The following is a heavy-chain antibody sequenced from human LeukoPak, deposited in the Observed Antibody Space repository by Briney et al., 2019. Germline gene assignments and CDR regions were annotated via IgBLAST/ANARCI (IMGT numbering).Heavy chain of an antibody. D-gene: IGHD1-1*01. CDR2: IYYSGST. CDR1: GGSISSSRYY. V-gene: IGHV4-39*01. J-gene: IGHJ4*02. Sequence: SETLSLTCTVSGGSISSSRYYWGWIRQPPGKGLEWIGSIYYSGSTYYNPSLKSRVNISIDTSKNQFSLKLSSVTAADTAAYYCARRVETAYFDYWGQGTLVTVSS. CDR3: ARRVETAYFDY.